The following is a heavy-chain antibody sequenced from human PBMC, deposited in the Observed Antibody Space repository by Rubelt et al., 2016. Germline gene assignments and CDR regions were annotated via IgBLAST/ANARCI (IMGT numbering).Heavy chain of an antibody. J-gene: IGHJ4*02. CDR2: FGSCSSTI. Sequence: VQLVESGGGVVQPGRSLRLSCAASGFTFSSYSMNWVRQAPGKGLEWVSYFGSCSSTIYYADSVKCRFTISRDNAKNSLYLQMNSLRAEDTAVYYCATHVRHWGQGTLVTVSS. D-gene: IGHD3-10*01. CDR3: ATHVRH. V-gene: IGHV3-48*04. CDR1: GFTFSSYS.